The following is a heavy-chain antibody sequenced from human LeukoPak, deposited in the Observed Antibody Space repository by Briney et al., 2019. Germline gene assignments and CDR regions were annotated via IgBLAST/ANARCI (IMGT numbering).Heavy chain of an antibody. J-gene: IGHJ4*02. CDR1: GFTFSIYA. Sequence: PGGSLRLSCAASGFTFSIYAMSWVRQARGKGLEWVSAISGGGGSTYYADSVTGRFTTSRTNSKNTLYLQRNGLRAEDTALYYGAKSYLVVPAAIHFCYWGQGTLVTVSS. D-gene: IGHD2-2*02. V-gene: IGHV3-23*01. CDR2: ISGGGGST. CDR3: AKSYLVVPAAIHFCY.